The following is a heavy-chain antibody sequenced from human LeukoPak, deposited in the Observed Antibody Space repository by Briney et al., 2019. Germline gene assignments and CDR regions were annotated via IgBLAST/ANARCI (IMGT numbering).Heavy chain of an antibody. Sequence: PGGSLRLSCAASGFTLSSYAMSWVRQAPGKGLEWVANIKEDGSDKYYVDSVKGRFSISKDNAKNSLYLQMNSLRVEDTAVYYCVPLNWNPPGDFDRWGQGTLVTVSS. D-gene: IGHD1-20*01. V-gene: IGHV3-7*01. CDR3: VPLNWNPPGDFDR. CDR1: GFTLSSYA. CDR2: IKEDGSDK. J-gene: IGHJ5*02.